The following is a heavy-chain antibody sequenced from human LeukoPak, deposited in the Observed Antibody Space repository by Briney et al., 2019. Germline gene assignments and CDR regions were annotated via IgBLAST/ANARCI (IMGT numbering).Heavy chain of an antibody. D-gene: IGHD4-17*01. V-gene: IGHV4-34*01. CDR1: NGSFSGYY. J-gene: IGHJ5*02. CDR3: ARHGFYGDSARRKFDP. Sequence: SETLSLTCTVYNGSFSGYYWSWIRQPPGTGLEWIGEISHSGYTNLNPSLKSRLTISLDTSKNHFSLRLTSLTAADTAVYYCARHGFYGDSARRKFDPWRQGTLVTVSS. CDR2: ISHSGYT.